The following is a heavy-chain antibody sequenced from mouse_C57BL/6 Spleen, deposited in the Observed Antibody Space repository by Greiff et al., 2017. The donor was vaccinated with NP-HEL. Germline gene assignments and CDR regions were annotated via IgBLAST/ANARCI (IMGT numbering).Heavy chain of an antibody. CDR1: GFNIKDYY. J-gene: IGHJ3*01. D-gene: IGHD4-1*01. V-gene: IGHV14-1*01. CDR2: IDPEDGDT. Sequence: EVQLQQSGAELVRPGASVKLSCTASGFNIKDYYMHWVKQRPEQGLEWIGRIDPEDGDTEYAPKFQGKATMTADTSSNTAYLQLSSLTSEDTAVYYCTTGGLGRKTFAYWGQGTLVTVSA. CDR3: TTGGLGRKTFAY.